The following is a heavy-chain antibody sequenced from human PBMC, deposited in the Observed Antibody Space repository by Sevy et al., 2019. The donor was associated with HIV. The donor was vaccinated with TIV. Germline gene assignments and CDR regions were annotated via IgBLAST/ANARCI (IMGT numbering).Heavy chain of an antibody. CDR3: ARDRGEILSSAFDY. V-gene: IGHV3-30*03. CDR1: GFTFSDYR. D-gene: IGHD3-16*01. Sequence: GGSLRLSCAASGFTFSDYRFHWVRQAPGKGLEWVAVISYDGRNNNYNADSVKGRFTISRDNSKNTVYLQMNSLRAEDTAIYYCARDRGEILSSAFDYWGQGTLVTVSS. J-gene: IGHJ4*02. CDR2: ISYDGRNN.